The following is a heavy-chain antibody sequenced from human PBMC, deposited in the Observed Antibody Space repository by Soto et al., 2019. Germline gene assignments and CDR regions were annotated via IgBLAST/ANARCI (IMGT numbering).Heavy chain of an antibody. Sequence: SVKVSCKASGGTFSSYAISWVRQAPGQGLEWMGGIIPIFGTANYAQKFQGGVTITADKSTSTAYMELSSLRSEDTAVYYCAREAAGSGYYPFHYYYGMDVWGQGTTVTVSS. CDR1: GGTFSSYA. CDR2: IIPIFGTA. V-gene: IGHV1-69*06. J-gene: IGHJ6*02. D-gene: IGHD3-3*01. CDR3: AREAAGSGYYPFHYYYGMDV.